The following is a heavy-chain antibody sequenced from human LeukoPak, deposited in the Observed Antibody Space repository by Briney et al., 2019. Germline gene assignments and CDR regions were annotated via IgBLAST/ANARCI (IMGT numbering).Heavy chain of an antibody. D-gene: IGHD2-2*01. V-gene: IGHV1-24*01. CDR3: ATDRRYCSSTSCSSAAFDI. Sequence: ASVNVSCKVSGYTLTVLSMHWVRQAPGKGLEWMGGFDPEDGETIYAQKFQGRVTLTADTSTDTAYMELSSLTSEDTAVYYCATDRRYCSSTSCSSAAFDIWGQGTMVTVSS. J-gene: IGHJ3*02. CDR2: FDPEDGET. CDR1: GYTLTVLS.